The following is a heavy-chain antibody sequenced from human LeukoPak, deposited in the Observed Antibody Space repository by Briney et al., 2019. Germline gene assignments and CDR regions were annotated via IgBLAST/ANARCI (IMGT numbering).Heavy chain of an antibody. V-gene: IGHV4-59*01. CDR3: AREGTYGWYNWFDP. Sequence: SETLSLTCTVSGGSISSYSWSWIRQPPGKGLEWIGYMYRTGSTNYNPSLKSRVTITPDTSKNQFSLRLTSVTAADTAVYYCAREGTYGWYNWFDPWGQGTLVTVSS. CDR2: MYRTGST. CDR1: GGSISSYS. J-gene: IGHJ5*02. D-gene: IGHD6-19*01.